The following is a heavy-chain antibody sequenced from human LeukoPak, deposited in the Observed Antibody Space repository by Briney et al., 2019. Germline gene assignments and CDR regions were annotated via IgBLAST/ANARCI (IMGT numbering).Heavy chain of an antibody. CDR3: ARDPTPSSPYCSGGSCYG. V-gene: IGHV3-30*03. D-gene: IGHD2-15*01. J-gene: IGHJ4*02. CDR2: ISYDGSNK. CDR1: GFTFSSYG. Sequence: GGSLRLSCAASGFTFSSYGMHWVRQAPGKGLEWVAVISYDGSNKYYADSVKGRFTISRDDAKNSLHLQMNSLRAEDTAVYYCARDPTPSSPYCSGGSCYGWGQGTLVTVSS.